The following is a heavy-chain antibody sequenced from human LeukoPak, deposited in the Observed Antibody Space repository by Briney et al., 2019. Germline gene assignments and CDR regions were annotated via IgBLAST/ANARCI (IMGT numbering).Heavy chain of an antibody. D-gene: IGHD6-6*01. CDR2: IYYSGST. J-gene: IGHJ6*03. CDR3: ANIAARRANYYYYYYMDV. CDR1: GGSISSSSYY. V-gene: IGHV4-39*07. Sequence: SETLSLTCTVSGGSISSSSYYWGWIRQPPGKGLEWIGSIYYSGSTYYNPSLKSRVTISVDTSKNQFSLKLSSVTAADTAVYYCANIAARRANYYYYYYMDVWGKGTTVTVSS.